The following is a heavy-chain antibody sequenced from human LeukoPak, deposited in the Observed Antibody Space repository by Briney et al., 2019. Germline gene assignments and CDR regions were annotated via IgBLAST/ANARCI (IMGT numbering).Heavy chain of an antibody. Sequence: PGRSLRLSCAASGFTFDDYAMHWVRQAPGKGLEWVSGISWNSGSIGYADSVKGGFAISRDNAKNSLYLQMNRLRAEDTALYYCAKDPNPLIPAAVNLHYWARGPRVPVS. CDR1: GFTFDDYA. D-gene: IGHD6-13*01. V-gene: IGHV3-9*01. CDR2: ISWNSGSI. CDR3: AKDPNPLIPAAVNLHY. J-gene: IGHJ4*02.